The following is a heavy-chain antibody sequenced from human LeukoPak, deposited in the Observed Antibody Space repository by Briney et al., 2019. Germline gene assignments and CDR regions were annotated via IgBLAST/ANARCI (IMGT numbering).Heavy chain of an antibody. CDR3: VRLRRNSDPSGYYYYYGY. Sequence: RGSPRLSCAASQFSFSSYSFNWVRQAPGQGLEWVSSINKGATHMYYADSMRGRFTVSRDDAKNSLYLQMDSLRAEDTAVYYCVRLRRNSDPSGYYYYYGYWGSGAMVTVSS. V-gene: IGHV3-21*01. CDR1: QFSFSSYS. J-gene: IGHJ4*01. CDR2: INKGATHM. D-gene: IGHD3-22*01.